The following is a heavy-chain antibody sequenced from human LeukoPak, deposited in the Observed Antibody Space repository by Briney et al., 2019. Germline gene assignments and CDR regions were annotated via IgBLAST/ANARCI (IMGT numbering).Heavy chain of an antibody. CDR2: IYYDGST. V-gene: IGHV4-39*07. CDR1: GGSISSSSYY. J-gene: IGHJ3*01. CDR3: ARWVVSGIRGAFDV. Sequence: SETLSLTCTVSGGSISSSSYYWGWIRQPPGKGLEFIGTIYYDGSTYYNPSLKHRVTISIDTSNKQFSLKLNSVTAADTAVYYCARWVVSGIRGAFDVWGQGTMVPVS. D-gene: IGHD2-21*01.